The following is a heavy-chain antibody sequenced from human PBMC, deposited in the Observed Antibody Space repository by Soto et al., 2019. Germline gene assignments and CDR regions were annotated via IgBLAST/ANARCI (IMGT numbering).Heavy chain of an antibody. CDR2: IYHSGST. CDR1: GYSISSGYY. Sequence: SETLSLTCTVSGYSISSGYYWGWIRQPPGKGLEWIGSIYHSGSTYYNPSLKSRVTISVDTPKNQFSLKLSSVTAADTAVYYCARGVGPLYNWFDPWGQGTLVTVSS. D-gene: IGHD3-16*01. J-gene: IGHJ5*02. CDR3: ARGVGPLYNWFDP. V-gene: IGHV4-38-2*02.